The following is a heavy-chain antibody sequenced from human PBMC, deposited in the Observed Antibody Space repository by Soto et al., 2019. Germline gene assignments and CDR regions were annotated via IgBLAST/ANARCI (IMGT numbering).Heavy chain of an antibody. J-gene: IGHJ4*02. CDR3: ARDHRVVIDY. Sequence: AXSXFXXSSYGMHWVRQAPGKGLEWGAVIWYDGSNKYYADSVKGRFXIXXXXXXXXXXXXXXSLRAEDTAVYYCARDHRVVIDYWGQGTLVTVXS. D-gene: IGHD2-15*01. V-gene: IGHV3-33*01. CDR1: XFXXSSYG. CDR2: IWYDGSNK.